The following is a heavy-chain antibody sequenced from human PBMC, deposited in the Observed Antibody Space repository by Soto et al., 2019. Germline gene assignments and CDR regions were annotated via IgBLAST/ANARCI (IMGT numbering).Heavy chain of an antibody. V-gene: IGHV3-7*01. Sequence: EVQLVESGGGLVQPGGSLRLSCAASGFTFNNYWMSWVRQAPGKGLEWVTNIKQDGSEKYYVDSVKGRFTISRDNAKSSLYLQMNSLRDEDTAVYSCAREGSATVDFWGQGTLVTVSS. CDR3: AREGSATVDF. CDR1: GFTFNNYW. D-gene: IGHD6-25*01. J-gene: IGHJ4*02. CDR2: IKQDGSEK.